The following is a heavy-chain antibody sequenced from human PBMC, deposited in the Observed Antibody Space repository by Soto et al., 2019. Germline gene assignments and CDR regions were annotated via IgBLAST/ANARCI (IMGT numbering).Heavy chain of an antibody. V-gene: IGHV3-23*01. CDR2: LSDSGGSI. Sequence: GGSLRLSCTACGLTFNRHAMTWVRQAPGKGLEWVSGLSDSGGSIYYADSVKGRFTISRDNSRNTVYLQMNSLRVEDTAVYYCARELAVAGPDDDALNIWGRGTMVTVSS. D-gene: IGHD6-19*01. CDR3: ARELAVAGPDDDALNI. J-gene: IGHJ3*02. CDR1: GLTFNRHA.